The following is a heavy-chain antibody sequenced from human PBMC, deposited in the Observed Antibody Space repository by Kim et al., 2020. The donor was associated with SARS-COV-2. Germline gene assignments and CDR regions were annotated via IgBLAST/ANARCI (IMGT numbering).Heavy chain of an antibody. CDR3: ATYGGY. CDR1: GGPINSSGYY. CDR2: IYYSGST. D-gene: IGHD3-10*01. Sequence: SEILSLTCTVSGGPINSSGYYWGWIRQPPGKGLEWIGSIYYSGSTYYSPSLKSRVTISVDTSKNQFSLKLSSVTAADTAVYYCATYGGYWGQGTLVTVSS. J-gene: IGHJ4*02. V-gene: IGHV4-39*01.